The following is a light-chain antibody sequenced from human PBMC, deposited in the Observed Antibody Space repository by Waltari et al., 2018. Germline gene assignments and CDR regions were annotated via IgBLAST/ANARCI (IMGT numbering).Light chain of an antibody. CDR1: SSDVGFYDF. V-gene: IGLV2-14*01. J-gene: IGLJ3*02. CDR2: KVN. Sequence: QSALTQPASVSGSPGQSITISCTGTSSDVGFYDFVSWFQRHPGKAPKVMIYKVNNRPSGVSNRFSGSKSANTASLTISGLQAEDEADYYCSSYTRRSYWVFGGGTQLTVL. CDR3: SSYTRRSYWV.